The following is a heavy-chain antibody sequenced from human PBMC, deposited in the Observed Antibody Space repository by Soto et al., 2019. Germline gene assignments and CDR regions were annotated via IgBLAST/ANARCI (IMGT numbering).Heavy chain of an antibody. D-gene: IGHD2-2*01. V-gene: IGHV1-69*13. CDR2: IIPIFGTA. J-gene: IGHJ6*02. Sequence: SVKVSCKASGGTFSSYAISWVRQAPGQGLEWMGGIIPIFGTANYAQKFQGRVTITADESTSTAYMELSSLRSEDTAVYYCARAQYCSSTSCYGHYYYGMDVWGQGTTVTVSS. CDR1: GGTFSSYA. CDR3: ARAQYCSSTSCYGHYYYGMDV.